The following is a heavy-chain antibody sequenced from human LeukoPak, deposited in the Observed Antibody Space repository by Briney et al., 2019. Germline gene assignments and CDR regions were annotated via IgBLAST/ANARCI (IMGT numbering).Heavy chain of an antibody. D-gene: IGHD2-2*01. CDR1: GYSFNTNW. CDR3: ARRQGCSSTACPPDY. CDR2: IYPGDSDT. Sequence: GESLKISCKGSGYSFNTNWIGWVRQMPGKGLEWMGIIYPGDSDTRYSPSFQGQVTMSADKSISTAYLQWSSLKASDTATYYCARRQGCSSTACPPDYWGQGTLVTVSS. J-gene: IGHJ4*02. V-gene: IGHV5-51*01.